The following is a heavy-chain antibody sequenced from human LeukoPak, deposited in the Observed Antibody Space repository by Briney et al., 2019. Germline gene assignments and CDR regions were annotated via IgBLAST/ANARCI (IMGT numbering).Heavy chain of an antibody. D-gene: IGHD2-15*01. CDR2: ISNNGGYT. CDR3: AKQLGYCSDGSCYFPY. CDR1: GFTFSRHG. J-gene: IGHJ4*02. Sequence: GGSLRLSCAPSGFTFSRHGMHWVRQAPGKGLEWVSAISNNGGYTYYADSVQGRFTISRDNSKSTLCLQMNSLRAEDTAVYYCAKQLGYCSDGSCYFPYWGQGTLVTVSS. V-gene: IGHV3-23*01.